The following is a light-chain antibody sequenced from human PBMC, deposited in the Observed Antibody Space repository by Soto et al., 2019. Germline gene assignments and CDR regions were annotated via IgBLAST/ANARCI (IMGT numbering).Light chain of an antibody. Sequence: QSVLTQTPSASGTPGQRVTISCSGSSSNIGVNTVNWYQQLPGKAPKLLLYYDDMLSSGVSDRFSGSKSGTSASLAISGLQNDDDGDYYCAIWDDSVDGWVFGGGTKLTVL. J-gene: IGLJ3*02. V-gene: IGLV1-36*01. CDR2: YDD. CDR3: AIWDDSVDGWV. CDR1: SSNIGVNT.